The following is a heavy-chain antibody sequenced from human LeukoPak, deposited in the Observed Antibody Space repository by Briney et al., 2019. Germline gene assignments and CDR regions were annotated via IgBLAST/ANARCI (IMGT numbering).Heavy chain of an antibody. J-gene: IGHJ4*02. D-gene: IGHD3-22*01. CDR1: GFTFSSYA. V-gene: IGHV3-30-3*01. CDR2: ISYDGSNK. CDR3: ARARGSSGPYYFDY. Sequence: PGGSLRLSCAASGFTFSSYAMHWVRQAPGKGLEWVAVISYDGSNKYYADSVKGRFTISRDNSKNTLYLQMNSLRAEDTAVYYCARARGSSGPYYFDYWGQGTLVTVSS.